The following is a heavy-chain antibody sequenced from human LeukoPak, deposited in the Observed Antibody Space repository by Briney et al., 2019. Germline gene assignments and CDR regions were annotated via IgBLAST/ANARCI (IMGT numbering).Heavy chain of an antibody. CDR2: ISAYNGNT. CDR3: ARITMVRGVIFDWYLDL. CDR1: GYTFTSYG. D-gene: IGHD3-10*01. J-gene: IGHJ2*01. V-gene: IGHV1-18*01. Sequence: GASVKVSCKASGYTFTSYGILWVRQAPGQGLEWMGWISAYNGNTNYAQKLQGRVTMTTDTSTSIAHMELRSLRSDDTAVYYCARITMVRGVIFDWYLDLWGRGTLVTVSS.